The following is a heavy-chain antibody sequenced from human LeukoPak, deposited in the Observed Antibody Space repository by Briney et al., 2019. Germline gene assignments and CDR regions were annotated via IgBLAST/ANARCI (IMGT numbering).Heavy chain of an antibody. V-gene: IGHV3-13*01. Sequence: GGSLRLSCAASGFTFSSYDMHRVRQATGKGLEWVSAIGTAGDTYYPGSVKGRFTISRENAKNSLYPQMNSLRAGDTAVYYCARGDRGSSPWYFDLWGRGTLVTVSS. CDR1: GFTFSSYD. J-gene: IGHJ2*01. CDR3: ARGDRGSSPWYFDL. D-gene: IGHD1-26*01. CDR2: IGTAGDT.